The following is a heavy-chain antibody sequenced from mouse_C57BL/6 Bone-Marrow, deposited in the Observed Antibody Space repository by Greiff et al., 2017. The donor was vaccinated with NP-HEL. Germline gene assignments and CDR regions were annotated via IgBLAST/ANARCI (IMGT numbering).Heavy chain of an antibody. V-gene: IGHV1-69*01. CDR1: GYTFTSYW. CDR2: IDPSDSYT. CDR3: ARSRSTMVTSWFAD. J-gene: IGHJ3*01. D-gene: IGHD2-2*01. Sequence: QVQLQQPGAELVMPGASVKLSCKASGYTFTSYWMHWVKQRPGQGLEWIGEIDPSDSYTNYNQKLKGKSTLTVDKASSTAYMQLSSLTSEDSAVDYGARSRSTMVTSWFADWGQGTLVTGSA.